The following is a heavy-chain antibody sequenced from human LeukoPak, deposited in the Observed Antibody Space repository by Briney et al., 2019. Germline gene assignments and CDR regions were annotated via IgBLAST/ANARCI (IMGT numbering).Heavy chain of an antibody. V-gene: IGHV3-53*04. CDR3: ARGRGEYQPLPFDY. CDR2: IYSGGST. CDR1: GFTVSSNY. D-gene: IGHD2-2*01. Sequence: GGSLRLSCAASGFTVSSNYMSWVRQAPGKGLEWVSVIYSGGSTYYADSVKGRFTISRYNSKNTLYLQMNSLRAEDTAVYYCARGRGEYQPLPFDYWGQGTLVTVSS. J-gene: IGHJ4*02.